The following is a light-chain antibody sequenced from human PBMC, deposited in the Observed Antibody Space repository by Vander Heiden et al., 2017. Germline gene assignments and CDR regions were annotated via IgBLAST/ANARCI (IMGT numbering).Light chain of an antibody. Sequence: QSVLTQPHSASGTPGPRVTISCSGSSSNIGSNTVNWYQQLPGTAPKLLIYSNNQRPSGVPDRFSGSKSGTSASLAISGLQSEDEADYYCAAWDDSLNGVVFGGGTKLTVL. CDR1: SSNIGSNT. CDR2: SNN. CDR3: AAWDDSLNGVV. V-gene: IGLV1-44*01. J-gene: IGLJ2*01.